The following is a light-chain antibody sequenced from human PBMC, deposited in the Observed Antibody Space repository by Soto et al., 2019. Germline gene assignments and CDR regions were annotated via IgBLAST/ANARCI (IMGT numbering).Light chain of an antibody. CDR1: YSVSRTY. Sequence: VLTQSPVTLSLSPGERATLSCRASYSVSRTYLAWYQHKPGQAPRLLIYGTSDRATGTPDRFSVSGSGRDFTLTIRGLEPEDFAVYYCQLRSKRRTFGQGTKGDIK. V-gene: IGKV3D-20*02. J-gene: IGKJ1*01. CDR3: QLRSKRRT. CDR2: GTS.